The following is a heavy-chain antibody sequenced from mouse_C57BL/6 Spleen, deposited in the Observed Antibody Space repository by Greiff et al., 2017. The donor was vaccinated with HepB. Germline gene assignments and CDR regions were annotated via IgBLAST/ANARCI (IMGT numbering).Heavy chain of an antibody. D-gene: IGHD1-1*01. CDR1: GFTFSSYA. V-gene: IGHV5-9-1*02. J-gene: IGHJ4*01. CDR3: TREVTTVYYYAMDY. Sequence: EVKVVESGEGLVKPGGSLKLSCAASGFTFSSYAMSWVRQTPEKRLEWVAYISSGGDYIYYADTVKGRFTISRDNARNTLYLQMSSLKSEDTAMYYCTREVTTVYYYAMDYWGQGTSVTVSS. CDR2: ISSGGDYI.